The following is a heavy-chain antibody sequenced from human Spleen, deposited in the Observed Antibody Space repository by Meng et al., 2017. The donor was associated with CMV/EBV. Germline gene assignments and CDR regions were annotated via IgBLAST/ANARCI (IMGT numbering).Heavy chain of an antibody. CDR1: GGSISSSGYY. Sequence: SETLSLTCTVSGGSISSSGYYWGWIRQPPGKGLEWIGNIYYIGSTYYSPSLKSRVTISVDTSKNQFSLKLSSVTAADTAVYYCASAGSGGFYTWGQGTLVTVSS. D-gene: IGHD2-15*01. V-gene: IGHV4-39*07. CDR2: IYYIGST. J-gene: IGHJ4*02. CDR3: ASAGSGGFYT.